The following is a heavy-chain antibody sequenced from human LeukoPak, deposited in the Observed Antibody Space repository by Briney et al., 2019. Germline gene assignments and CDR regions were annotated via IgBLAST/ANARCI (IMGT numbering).Heavy chain of an antibody. CDR3: ARVYCSGGSCYPYFDY. J-gene: IGHJ4*02. CDR1: GFTFRSYV. D-gene: IGHD2-15*01. V-gene: IGHV3-48*01. CDR2: ISSSSSTI. Sequence: GGSLRLSCAASGFTFRSYVMHWVRQAPGKVLEWVSYISSSSSTIYYADSVKGRFTISRDNAKNSLYLQMNSLRAEDTAVYYCARVYCSGGSCYPYFDYWGQGTLVTVSS.